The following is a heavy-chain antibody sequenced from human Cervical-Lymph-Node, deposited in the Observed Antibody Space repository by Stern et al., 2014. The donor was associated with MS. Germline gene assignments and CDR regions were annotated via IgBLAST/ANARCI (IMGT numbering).Heavy chain of an antibody. CDR3: ARDTYEMSFLLGWTGGMDV. CDR1: GFTVSSYW. CDR2: INGDGSST. J-gene: IGHJ6*02. D-gene: IGHD3/OR15-3a*01. Sequence: EVQLVESGGGLVQPGGSLRLSCVASGFTVSSYWMHWVRQGPEGGLEWVARINGDGSSTTYAASVKGRFTISRDNAKNTLNLQMNSLRGEDTAMYYCARDTYEMSFLLGWTGGMDVWGQGTTVTVSS. V-gene: IGHV3-74*03.